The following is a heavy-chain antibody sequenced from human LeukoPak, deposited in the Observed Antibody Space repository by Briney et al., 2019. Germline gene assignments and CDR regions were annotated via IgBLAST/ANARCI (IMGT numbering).Heavy chain of an antibody. V-gene: IGHV4-4*07. CDR1: GGSISSYY. D-gene: IGHD3-9*01. CDR3: ARDGVLRYFDSYYYYIDV. CDR2: IYTSGST. J-gene: IGHJ6*03. Sequence: TSETLSLTCTVSGGSISSYYWSWIRQPAGKGLEWIGRIYTSGSTNYNPSLKSRVTMSVDTSKNQFSLKLSSVTAADTAVYYCARDGVLRYFDSYYYYIDVWGKGTTVTISS.